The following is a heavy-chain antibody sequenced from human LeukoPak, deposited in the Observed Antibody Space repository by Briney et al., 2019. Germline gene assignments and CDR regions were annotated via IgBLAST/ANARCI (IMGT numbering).Heavy chain of an antibody. J-gene: IGHJ6*03. V-gene: IGHV4-38-2*02. Sequence: SETLSLTCTVSGYSISSVYYWGWIRPPPGKGLEWIGSFYPSGSTYYNPSLKSRVTISVDTSKNQFSLKLSSVTAADTAVYYCARGRRDGYNFFYYYMDVWGKGTTVTISS. CDR3: ARGRRDGYNFFYYYMDV. D-gene: IGHD5-24*01. CDR1: GYSISSVYY. CDR2: FYPSGST.